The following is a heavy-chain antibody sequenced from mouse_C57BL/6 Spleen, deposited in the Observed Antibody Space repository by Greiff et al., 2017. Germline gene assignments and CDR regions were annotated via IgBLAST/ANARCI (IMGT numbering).Heavy chain of an antibody. CDR1: GYTFTDYE. CDR3: TRYWVGYGEFAY. J-gene: IGHJ3*01. V-gene: IGHV1-15*01. Sequence: QVQLQQSGAELVRPGASVTLSCKASGYTFTDYEMHWVKQTPLHGLEWIGAIDPETGGTAYNQKFKGKAILTADKSSSTAYMELRSLTSEDSAVYYCTRYWVGYGEFAYWGQGTLVTVSA. D-gene: IGHD2-2*01. CDR2: IDPETGGT.